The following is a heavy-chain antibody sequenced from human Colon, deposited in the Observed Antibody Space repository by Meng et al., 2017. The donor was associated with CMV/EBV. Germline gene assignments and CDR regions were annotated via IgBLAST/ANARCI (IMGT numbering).Heavy chain of an antibody. V-gene: IGHV4-61*01. CDR1: GGSVSSGSYY. Sequence: SETLSLTCTVSGGSVSSGSYYWSWVRQPPGKGLEWIGYVFYSGSTNSNPSLKSRVTISVDTSKNQFFLEMKSVTAADTAVYYCARGPWFGRINYWGQGMLVTVSS. CDR2: VFYSGST. D-gene: IGHD3-10*01. CDR3: ARGPWFGRINY. J-gene: IGHJ4*02.